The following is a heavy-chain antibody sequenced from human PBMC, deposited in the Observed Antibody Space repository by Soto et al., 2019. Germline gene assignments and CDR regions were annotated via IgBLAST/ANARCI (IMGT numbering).Heavy chain of an antibody. V-gene: IGHV4-4*07. CDR3: VASLAASGLNWLDP. CDR2: IFANGHT. CDR1: GGSISEKY. J-gene: IGHJ5*02. Sequence: PSETLSLTCIVSGGSISEKYWNWVRQPPGKGLEWIGLIFANGHTDYNPSLKSRVTMSVEASKNQFSLRLTSMTASDTAVDYCVASLAASGLNWLDPWGRGTLVTVSS. D-gene: IGHD6-13*01.